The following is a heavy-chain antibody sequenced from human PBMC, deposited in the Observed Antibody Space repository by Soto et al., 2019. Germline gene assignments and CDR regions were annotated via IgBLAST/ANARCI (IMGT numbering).Heavy chain of an antibody. D-gene: IGHD7-27*01. Sequence: QVQLVQSGAEVKNPGASVKLSCKASGYIFTNYYIHWVRQAPGQGLEWMAIINPSGGSTNYAQKFQGRVTLARDTFTNTGDMEQSSLRSEDTAIYYCARDLTSRDYWGQGTLVTVSS. CDR1: GYIFTNYY. V-gene: IGHV1-46*01. J-gene: IGHJ4*02. CDR2: INPSGGST. CDR3: ARDLTSRDY.